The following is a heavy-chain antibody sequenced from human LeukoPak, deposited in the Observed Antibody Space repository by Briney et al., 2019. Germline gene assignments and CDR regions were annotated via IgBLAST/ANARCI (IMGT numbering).Heavy chain of an antibody. Sequence: GGSLRLSCAASGFTFSGHWMSWVRQAPGKGLEWVANINQGGSDKYYVDSVKSRFTISRDNANNLLYLQMNSLRGEDTAVYYCTRDRSRAEDDWGQGTLVTVSS. D-gene: IGHD1-14*01. CDR2: INQGGSDK. CDR3: TRDRSRAEDD. CDR1: GFTFSGHW. J-gene: IGHJ4*02. V-gene: IGHV3-7*01.